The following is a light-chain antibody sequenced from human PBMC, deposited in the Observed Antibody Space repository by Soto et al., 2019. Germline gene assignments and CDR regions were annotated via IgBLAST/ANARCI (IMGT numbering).Light chain of an antibody. CDR1: SSDVGTYNR. J-gene: IGLJ1*01. V-gene: IGLV2-18*02. CDR2: EVS. CDR3: NSFTSSSTYV. Sequence: QSVLTQPPSVSGSPGQSVTISCTGTSSDVGTYNRVSWYQQSPGTAPKLVIFEVSNRPSGVSNRFSGSKSGNTASLTISGLQAEDEADYYCNSFTSSSTYVFGTGTKLTVL.